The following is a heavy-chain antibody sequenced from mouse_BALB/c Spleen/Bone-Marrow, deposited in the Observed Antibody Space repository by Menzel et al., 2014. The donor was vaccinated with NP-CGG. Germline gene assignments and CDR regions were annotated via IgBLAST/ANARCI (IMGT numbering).Heavy chain of an antibody. CDR2: INPSTGYT. J-gene: IGHJ3*01. CDR1: GYTFTSYW. V-gene: IGHV1-7*01. Sequence: QVHVKQSGAELAKPGASVKMSCKASGYTFTSYWMHWVKPRPGQGLEWIGYINPSTGYTEYNQKFKDKATLTAVKSSTTAYMQLRSLTSEDSAVYYCARDDYDAIAYWGQGTLVTVSA. D-gene: IGHD2-4*01. CDR3: ARDDYDAIAY.